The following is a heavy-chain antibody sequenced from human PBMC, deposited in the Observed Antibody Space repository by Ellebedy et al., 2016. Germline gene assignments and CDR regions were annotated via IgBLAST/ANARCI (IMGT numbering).Heavy chain of an antibody. CDR1: GASISSYY. J-gene: IGHJ5*02. Sequence: GSLRLSCTVSGASISSYYWSWIRQPPGKGLEWIGYIYYSGTTNYNPSLKSRVTISVDTSKDQFSLKLTSVTAADTAVYYCARGAVAGTLHWFDPWGQGTLVTVSS. CDR3: ARGAVAGTLHWFDP. D-gene: IGHD6-19*01. CDR2: IYYSGTT. V-gene: IGHV4-59*01.